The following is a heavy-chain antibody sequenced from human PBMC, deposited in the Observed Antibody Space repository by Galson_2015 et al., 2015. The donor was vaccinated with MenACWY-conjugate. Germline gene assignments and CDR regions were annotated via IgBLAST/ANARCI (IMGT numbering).Heavy chain of an antibody. CDR1: GFSLSRYS. J-gene: IGHJ4*02. D-gene: IGHD3-16*01. CDR2: ITSSSSTI. Sequence: SLRLSCAASGFSLSRYSMNWVRQAPGKGLEWISYITSSSSTIYYADSVKGRFTISRDNAKNSLYLQMNSLRMEDTAVYYCTRDSSGLGGSWGQGTLVTVSS. V-gene: IGHV3-48*04. CDR3: TRDSSGLGGS.